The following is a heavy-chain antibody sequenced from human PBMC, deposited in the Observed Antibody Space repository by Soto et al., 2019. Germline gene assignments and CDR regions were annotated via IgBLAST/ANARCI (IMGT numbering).Heavy chain of an antibody. CDR1: GVTFRTYG. Sequence: QVQLVESGGGVVQPGRSLTLSCVVSGVTFRTYGIHWVRQAPGKGLEWVAVISYDGDYKSYADSVKGRFSISRDNSKNTVYLQLTSLGAEHTALYYCAKSDRGVFGLVMSPALDPLDVWGQGTMVAVSS. J-gene: IGHJ3*01. D-gene: IGHD3-3*01. CDR2: ISYDGDYK. V-gene: IGHV3-30*18. CDR3: AKSDRGVFGLVMSPALDPLDV.